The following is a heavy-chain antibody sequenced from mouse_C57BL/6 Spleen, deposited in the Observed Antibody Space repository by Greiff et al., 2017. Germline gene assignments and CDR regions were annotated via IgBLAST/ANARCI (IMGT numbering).Heavy chain of an antibody. V-gene: IGHV5-9-1*02. J-gene: IGHJ4*01. Sequence: EVQLVESGEGLVKPGGSLKLSCAASGFTFSSYAMSWVRQTPEKRLEWVAYISSGGDYIYYADTVKGRFTISRDNARNTLYLQMSSLKSEDTAMYYCTRDGDYDPFYAMDYWGQGTSVTVSS. CDR2: ISSGGDYI. CDR1: GFTFSSYA. CDR3: TRDGDYDPFYAMDY. D-gene: IGHD2-4*01.